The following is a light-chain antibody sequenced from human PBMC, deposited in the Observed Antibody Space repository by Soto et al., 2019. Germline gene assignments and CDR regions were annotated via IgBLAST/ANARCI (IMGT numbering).Light chain of an antibody. Sequence: DIQMTQSPSSLSASVGDRVTITCRASQSISSYLHWYQQKPAKAPKVLISGASSLHSGVTLRFSGIEYGTDFTLTISSLQSEDFASYYCHQSHSTPLTFGGGTKVEIK. CDR3: HQSHSTPLT. CDR1: QSISSY. CDR2: GAS. J-gene: IGKJ4*01. V-gene: IGKV1-39*01.